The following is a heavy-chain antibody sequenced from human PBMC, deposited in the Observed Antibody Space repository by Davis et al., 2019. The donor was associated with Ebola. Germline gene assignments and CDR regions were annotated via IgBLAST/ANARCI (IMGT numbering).Heavy chain of an antibody. CDR2: ISGDGGST. V-gene: IGHV3-43*02. Sequence: GESLKISCTASGFTFDDFAMHWVRQAPGKGLEWVSLISGDGGSTYYADSVKGRFTISRDNAKNSLYLQMNSLRAEDTAVYYCAGDITARRIDTWGQGTLVTVSS. CDR1: GFTFDDFA. CDR3: AGDITARRIDT. J-gene: IGHJ5*02. D-gene: IGHD6-6*01.